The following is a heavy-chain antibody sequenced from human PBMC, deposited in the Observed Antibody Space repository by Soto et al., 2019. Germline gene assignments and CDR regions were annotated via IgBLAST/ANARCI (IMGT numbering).Heavy chain of an antibody. Sequence: ASVKVSCKASGYTFTSYGISWVRQAPGQGLEWMGWISAYNGNTNYAQKLQGRVTMTTDTSTSTAYMELRSLRSDDTAVYYCANTGYSSSWFPYYYYYGMDVWGQGTTVTVSS. D-gene: IGHD6-13*01. J-gene: IGHJ6*02. CDR3: ANTGYSSSWFPYYYYYGMDV. CDR2: ISAYNGNT. V-gene: IGHV1-18*04. CDR1: GYTFTSYG.